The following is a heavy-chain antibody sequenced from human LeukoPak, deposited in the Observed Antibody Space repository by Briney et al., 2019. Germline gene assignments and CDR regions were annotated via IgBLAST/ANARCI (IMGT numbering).Heavy chain of an antibody. V-gene: IGHV1-8*01. J-gene: IGHJ5*02. D-gene: IGHD5-18*01. CDR1: GYTFTSYD. CDR2: MNPNSGNT. CDR3: ARGQIGYRTLWFDP. Sequence: ASVKVSCKASGYTFTSYDINWVRQATGQGIEWMGWMNPNSGNTGYAQKFQGRVTMTRNTSISTAYMELSSLRSEDTAVYYCARGQIGYRTLWFDPWGQGTLVTVSS.